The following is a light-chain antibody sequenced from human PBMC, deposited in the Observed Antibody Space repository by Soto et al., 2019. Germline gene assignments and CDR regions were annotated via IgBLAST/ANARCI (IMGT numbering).Light chain of an antibody. CDR1: QSIDRK. Sequence: IVMTQSPATLSVSPGERATLSCRASQSIDRKLAWYQQRPGQAPRLLIYGASTRATGIPARFSGSGSGTEFTLTISSLQSEDFGVFYCQQYHSWRTFGQGTNVEIK. CDR3: QQYHSWRT. CDR2: GAS. J-gene: IGKJ1*01. V-gene: IGKV3-15*01.